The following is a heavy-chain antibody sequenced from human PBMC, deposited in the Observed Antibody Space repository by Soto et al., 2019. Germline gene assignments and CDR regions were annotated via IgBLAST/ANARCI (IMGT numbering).Heavy chain of an antibody. V-gene: IGHV3-74*01. CDR3: ARAIGYCISTSCYGMDV. Sequence: EVQLVESGGGLVQPGGSLRLSCAASGFTFSSYWMHWVRQAPGKGLVWVPRINSDGSSTSYADSVKGRFTISRDNAKNTLYLQMNSLRAEDTAVYYCARAIGYCISTSCYGMDVWGQGTTVTVSS. CDR2: INSDGSST. J-gene: IGHJ6*02. D-gene: IGHD2-2*01. CDR1: GFTFSSYW.